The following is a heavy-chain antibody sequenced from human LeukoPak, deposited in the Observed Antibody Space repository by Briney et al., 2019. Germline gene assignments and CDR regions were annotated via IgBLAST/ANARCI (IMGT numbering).Heavy chain of an antibody. J-gene: IGHJ4*02. D-gene: IGHD3-22*01. CDR2: IYYSGST. CDR1: GGSISSYY. V-gene: IGHV4-59*01. Sequence: PSETLSLTCTVSGGSISSYYWSWIRQPPGKGLEWIGYIYYSGSTNYNPSLKSRVTISVDTSKNQFSLKLSSVAAADTAVYYCARGGYYYDSSGYFDYWDQGTLVTVSS. CDR3: ARGGYYYDSSGYFDY.